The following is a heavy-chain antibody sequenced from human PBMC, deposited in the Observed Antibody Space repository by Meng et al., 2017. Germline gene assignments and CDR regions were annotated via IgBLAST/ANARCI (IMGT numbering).Heavy chain of an antibody. CDR2: INSDGSST. Sequence: VVCGVYLVQAGGSLRVSCAASGFTLSSYWMHWGRQAPGKGLVWVSRINSDGSSTSYADSMKGQFTISRDNAKNTLYLQMNSLRAEDMAVYYCARGGSYYSYWGQGTLVTVSS. CDR1: GFTLSSYW. J-gene: IGHJ4*02. D-gene: IGHD1-26*01. V-gene: IGHV3/OR16-13*01. CDR3: ARGGSYYSY.